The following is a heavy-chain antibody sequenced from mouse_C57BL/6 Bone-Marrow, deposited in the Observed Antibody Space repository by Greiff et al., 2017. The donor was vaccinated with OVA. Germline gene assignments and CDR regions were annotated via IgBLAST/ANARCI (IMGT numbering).Heavy chain of an antibody. Sequence: VKLMESGAELVRPGASVKLSCKASGYTFTDYYINWVKQRPGQGLEWIARIYPGSGNTYYNEKFKGKATLTAEKSSSTAYMQLSSLTSEDSAVYFCVWAYYSKDYWGQGTTLTVSS. CDR2: IYPGSGNT. CDR1: GYTFTDYY. D-gene: IGHD2-5*01. V-gene: IGHV1-76*01. CDR3: VWAYYSKDY. J-gene: IGHJ2*01.